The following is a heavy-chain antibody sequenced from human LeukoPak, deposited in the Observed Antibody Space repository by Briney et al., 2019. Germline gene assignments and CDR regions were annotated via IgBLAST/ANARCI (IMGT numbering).Heavy chain of an antibody. CDR2: ISWDGGSI. D-gene: IGHD6-19*01. CDR1: GFTFDDYA. V-gene: IGHV3-9*01. J-gene: IGHJ4*02. CDR3: AKARSGSGWFSDFEY. Sequence: GGSLRLSCAASGFTFDDYAMHWVRQAPGKGLEWVSGISWDGGSIGYADSVQGRFTVSRDNAKNSLYLQVNSLRPEDTAFYYCAKARSGSGWFSDFEYWGQGTLATVSS.